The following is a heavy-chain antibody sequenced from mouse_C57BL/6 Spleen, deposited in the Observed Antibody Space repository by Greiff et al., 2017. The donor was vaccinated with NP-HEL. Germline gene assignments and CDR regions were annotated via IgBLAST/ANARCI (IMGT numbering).Heavy chain of an antibody. CDR3: ARYYVSSYRTWFAY. Sequence: VQLQQPGAELVKPGASVKLSCKASGYTFTSYWMHWVKPRPGRGLEWIGRIDPNSGGTKYNEKFKSKATLTVDKPSSTAYMQLSSLTSEDSAVYYCARYYVSSYRTWFAYWGQGTLVTVSA. CDR1: GYTFTSYW. CDR2: IDPNSGGT. J-gene: IGHJ3*01. V-gene: IGHV1-72*01. D-gene: IGHD1-1*01.